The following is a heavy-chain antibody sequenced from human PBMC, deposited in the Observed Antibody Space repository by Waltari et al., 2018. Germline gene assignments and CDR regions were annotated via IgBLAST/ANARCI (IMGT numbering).Heavy chain of an antibody. Sequence: EVQLLESGGGLVQPGGSLRLSCAASGFTFSSSAMSWVRQAPGKGLEWVSVIYSGGSTYDADSVKGRFTISRDNSKNTLYLQMNSLRAEDTAVYYCQKRGLGYFDYWGQGTLVTVSS. CDR1: GFTFSSSA. D-gene: IGHD3-10*01. V-gene: IGHV3-23*03. J-gene: IGHJ4*02. CDR3: QKRGLGYFDY. CDR2: IYSGGST.